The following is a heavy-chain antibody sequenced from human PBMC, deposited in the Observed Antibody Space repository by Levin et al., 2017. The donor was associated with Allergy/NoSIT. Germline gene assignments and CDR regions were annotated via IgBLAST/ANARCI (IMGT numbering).Heavy chain of an antibody. CDR1: DGSISSYF. CDR3: ARHGRDTTWYGPGDY. V-gene: IGHV4-59*08. D-gene: IGHD6-13*01. Sequence: SETLSLTCIVSDGSISSYFWTWIRQPPAQGLEWKGNGNYSGRSNYNHNLKSRITISIYTSKGQLYLTLISGNAADTAVYYCARHGRDTTWYGPGDYWGQGTLVTVSS. J-gene: IGHJ4*02. CDR2: GNYSGRS.